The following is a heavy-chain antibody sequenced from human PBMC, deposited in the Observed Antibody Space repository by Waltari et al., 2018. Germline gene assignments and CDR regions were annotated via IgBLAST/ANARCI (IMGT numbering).Heavy chain of an antibody. V-gene: IGHV1-69*08. Sequence: QVQLVQSGAEVKKPGSSVKVSCKASGGTFSSYTISWVRQAPGQGLEWMGRIIPILGIANYAEKFQGRVTITADKSTSTAYMELSSLRSEDTAVYYCARDPTYYYDSSGYYDYWGQGTLVTVSS. CDR3: ARDPTYYYDSSGYYDY. CDR1: GGTFSSYT. D-gene: IGHD3-22*01. CDR2: IIPILGIA. J-gene: IGHJ4*02.